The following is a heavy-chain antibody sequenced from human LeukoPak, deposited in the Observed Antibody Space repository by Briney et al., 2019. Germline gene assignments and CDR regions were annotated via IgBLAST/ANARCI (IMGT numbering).Heavy chain of an antibody. Sequence: GSLILSCAASGFTFDDYAMNWVRQVPGRGLEWVSGINWNGRITEYADSVKDRFTISRQNTKNSLYLYMNNLGGEDTALYFCARGSVQLWLRDTYYYMDVWGKGTTVTVSS. V-gene: IGHV3-20*04. J-gene: IGHJ6*03. D-gene: IGHD5-18*01. CDR2: INWNGRIT. CDR1: GFTFDDYA. CDR3: ARGSVQLWLRDTYYYMDV.